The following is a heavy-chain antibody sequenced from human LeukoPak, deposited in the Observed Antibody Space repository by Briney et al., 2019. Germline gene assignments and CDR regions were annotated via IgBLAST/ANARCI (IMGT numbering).Heavy chain of an antibody. CDR2: INPSGGST. D-gene: IGHD6-13*01. CDR1: GYTFTSYG. V-gene: IGHV1-46*01. CDR3: ARGAAAGTYYYYMDV. Sequence: ASVKVSCKASGYTFTSYGISWVRQAPGQGLEWMGIINPSGGSTSYAQKFRGRVTMTRDTSTSTVYMELSSLRSEDTAVYYCARGAAAGTYYYYMDVWGKGTTVTVSS. J-gene: IGHJ6*03.